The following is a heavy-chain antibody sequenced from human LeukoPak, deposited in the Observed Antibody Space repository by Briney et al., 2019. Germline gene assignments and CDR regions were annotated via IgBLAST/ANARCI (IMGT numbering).Heavy chain of an antibody. CDR3: ARDYDFWSGYYMDY. CDR2: ISGSGGST. CDR1: GFTFSSYA. D-gene: IGHD3-3*01. J-gene: IGHJ4*02. V-gene: IGHV3-23*01. Sequence: GGSLRLSCAASGFTFSSYAMSWVRQAPGKGLEWVSAISGSGGSTYYADSVKGRFTISRDNSKNTLYLQMNSLRAEDTAVYYCARDYDFWSGYYMDYWGQGTLVTVSS.